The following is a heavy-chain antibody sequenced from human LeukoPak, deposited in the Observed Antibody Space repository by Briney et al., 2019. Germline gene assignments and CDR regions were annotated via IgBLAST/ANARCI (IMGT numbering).Heavy chain of an antibody. J-gene: IGHJ4*02. CDR2: ISGSGDTT. Sequence: GGSLRLSCAASGFTFSAYAMSWVRQARGKGLEWASAISGSGDTTNSADSVKGRFTISRDNSKNMLYLHMNSLRAEDTAVYYCAKPSVGGATGFDSWGQGTLVTVSS. D-gene: IGHD1-26*01. V-gene: IGHV3-23*01. CDR3: AKPSVGGATGFDS. CDR1: GFTFSAYA.